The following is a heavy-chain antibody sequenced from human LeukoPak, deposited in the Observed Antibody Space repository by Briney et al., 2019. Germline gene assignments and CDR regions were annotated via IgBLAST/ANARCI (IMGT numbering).Heavy chain of an antibody. J-gene: IGHJ5*02. D-gene: IGHD2-15*01. Sequence: GGSLRLSCAASGFTFSSYAMSWVRQTPGKGLEWVSAISGSGGSTYYADSVKGRFTVSRDNSKNTLFLQMNSLRAEDTAVYFCVRDYCSGGSCYESKWFDPWGQGTLVTVSS. CDR3: VRDYCSGGSCYESKWFDP. CDR1: GFTFSSYA. CDR2: ISGSGGST. V-gene: IGHV3-23*01.